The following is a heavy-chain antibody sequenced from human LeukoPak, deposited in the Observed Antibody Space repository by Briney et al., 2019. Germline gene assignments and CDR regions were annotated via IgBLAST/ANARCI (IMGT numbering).Heavy chain of an antibody. J-gene: IGHJ4*02. Sequence: GGSLRLSCAASGFTFRSYEMHWVRLAPGKGLTWVSRINSDGTKTDYADSVKGRFTISRDNAKNTLYLQMNSLRAEDTAIYYCASLDPFDYWGQGTLVTVSS. CDR1: GFTFRSYE. CDR3: ASLDPFDY. V-gene: IGHV3-74*01. CDR2: INSDGTKT.